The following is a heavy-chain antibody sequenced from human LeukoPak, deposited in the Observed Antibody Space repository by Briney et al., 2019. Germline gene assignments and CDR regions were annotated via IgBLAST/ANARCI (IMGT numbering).Heavy chain of an antibody. V-gene: IGHV4-4*07. CDR2: IYTSGST. D-gene: IGHD3-22*01. Sequence: SETLSLTCTVSGGSIGSYYWSWIRQPAGKGLEWIGRIYTSGSTNYNPSLKSRVTMPVDTSKNQFSLKLSSVTAADTAVYYCARNYDSSGYYFDYWGQGTLVTVSS. CDR3: ARNYDSSGYYFDY. CDR1: GGSIGSYY. J-gene: IGHJ4*02.